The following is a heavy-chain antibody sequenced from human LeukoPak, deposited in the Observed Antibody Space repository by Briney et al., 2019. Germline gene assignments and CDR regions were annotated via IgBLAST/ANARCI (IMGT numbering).Heavy chain of an antibody. CDR3: ARVKFRGSVPDAFDI. J-gene: IGHJ3*02. Sequence: SETLSLTCTVSGGSISSYYWSWIRQPPGKGLEWIGYIYYSGSTNYNPSLKSRVTISVDTSKNQFSLKLSSATAADTAVYYCARVKFRGSVPDAFDIWGQGTMVTVSS. CDR2: IYYSGST. V-gene: IGHV4-59*01. CDR1: GGSISSYY. D-gene: IGHD2-15*01.